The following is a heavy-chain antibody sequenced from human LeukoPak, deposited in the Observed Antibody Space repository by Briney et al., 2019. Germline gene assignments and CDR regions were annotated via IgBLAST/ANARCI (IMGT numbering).Heavy chain of an antibody. D-gene: IGHD3-22*01. V-gene: IGHV4-30-4*07. Sequence: SETLSLTCAVSGGSISSGDYSWSWIRQPPGKGLEWIGYIYYSGSTHYNPSLKSRVTMSVDASKNHLSLKLSSVTAADTAVYYCARGLYDSSDYYYFDYWGQGTLVTVSS. CDR1: GGSISSGDYS. CDR2: IYYSGST. CDR3: ARGLYDSSDYYYFDY. J-gene: IGHJ4*02.